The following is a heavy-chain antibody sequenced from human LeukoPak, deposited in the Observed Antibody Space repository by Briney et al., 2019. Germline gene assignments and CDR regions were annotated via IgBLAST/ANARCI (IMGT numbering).Heavy chain of an antibody. CDR1: GGTFSSYT. V-gene: IGHV1-69*04. CDR3: ARDAGSGY. J-gene: IGHJ4*02. D-gene: IGHD2-15*01. CDR2: IIPILGMA. Sequence: SVKVYCKASGGTFSSYTISWVRQAPGQGLEWTGRIIPILGMANNAQKLQGRVTITADKSTSTAYMELSSLRSEDTAVYYCARDAGSGYWGQGPLVTVSS.